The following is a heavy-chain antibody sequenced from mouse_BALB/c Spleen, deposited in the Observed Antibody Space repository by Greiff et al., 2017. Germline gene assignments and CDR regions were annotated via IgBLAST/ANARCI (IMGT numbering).Heavy chain of an antibody. J-gene: IGHJ4*01. CDR2: ISCYNGAT. CDR1: GYSFTGYY. V-gene: IGHV1S34*01. Sequence: LVKTGASVKISCKASGYSFTGYYMHWVKQSHGKSLEWIGYISCYNGATSYNQKFKGKATFTVDTSSSTAYMQFNSLTSEDSAVYYCARLRGNYDAMDYWGQGTSVTVSS. D-gene: IGHD2-1*01. CDR3: ARLRGNYDAMDY.